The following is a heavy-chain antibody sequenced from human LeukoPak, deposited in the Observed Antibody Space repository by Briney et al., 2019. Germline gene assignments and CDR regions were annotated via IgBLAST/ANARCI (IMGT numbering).Heavy chain of an antibody. D-gene: IGHD3-9*01. CDR2: ISAYNGNT. CDR1: GYTFTSYG. V-gene: IGHV1-18*01. CDR3: ARDQNYDILTGLGY. J-gene: IGHJ4*02. Sequence: GASVKVSCKASGYTFTSYGISWVRQAPGQGLEWMGWISAYNGNTDYAQNLQGRVTMTTDTSTSTAFMDLRGLTSDDTAVYYCARDQNYDILTGLGYWGQGTLVTVSS.